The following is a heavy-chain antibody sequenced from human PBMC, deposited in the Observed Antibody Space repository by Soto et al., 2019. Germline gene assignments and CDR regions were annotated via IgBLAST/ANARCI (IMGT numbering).Heavy chain of an antibody. J-gene: IGHJ6*02. Sequence: ASVKVSCKASGYTFTSYYMHWVRQAPGQGLEWMGIINPSGGSTSYAQKFQGRVTMTRDTSTSTVYMELSSLRSEDTAVYYCARGMNPTYYYYGMDVWGQGTTVTVSS. V-gene: IGHV1-46*01. CDR3: ARGMNPTYYYYGMDV. D-gene: IGHD4-17*01. CDR1: GYTFTSYY. CDR2: INPSGGST.